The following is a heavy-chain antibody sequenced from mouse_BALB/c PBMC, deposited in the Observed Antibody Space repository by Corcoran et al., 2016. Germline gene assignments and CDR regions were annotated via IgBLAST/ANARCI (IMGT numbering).Heavy chain of an antibody. CDR2: IDPENGNT. CDR3: ASIYYDYAWFAY. J-gene: IGHJ3*01. V-gene: IGHV14-1*02. D-gene: IGHD2-4*01. Sequence: EVQLQQSGAKLVRPGALVKLSCKASGFNIKDYYMHWVKQRPEQGLEWIGWIDPENGNTIYDPKFQGKASITADTSSNTAYLQLSSLTSEDTAVYYCASIYYDYAWFAYWGQGTLVTVSA. CDR1: GFNIKDYY.